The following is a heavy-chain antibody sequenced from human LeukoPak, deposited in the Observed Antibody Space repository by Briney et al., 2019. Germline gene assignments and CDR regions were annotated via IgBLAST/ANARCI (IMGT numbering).Heavy chain of an antibody. CDR1: GFTFSSYA. CDR3: AKGPSAAAADAEYFQH. J-gene: IGHJ1*01. CDR2: ISGSGGST. V-gene: IGHV3-23*01. D-gene: IGHD6-13*01. Sequence: GGSLRLSCAASGFTFSSYAMSWVRQAPGKGLEWVSAISGSGGSTYYADSVKGRFTISRDNSKNTLYLQMNSLRAEDTAVYYCAKGPSAAAADAEYFQHWGQGTLVTVSS.